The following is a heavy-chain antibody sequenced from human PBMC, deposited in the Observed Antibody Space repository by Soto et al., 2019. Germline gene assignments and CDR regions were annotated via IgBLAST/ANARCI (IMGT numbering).Heavy chain of an antibody. D-gene: IGHD3-10*01. CDR1: GGSLSSLY. CDR3: KGYYYGSGSSLPYYYYMDV. J-gene: IGHJ6*03. V-gene: IGHV4-59*08. Sequence: PSETLSLTCTVSGGSLSSLYWSWIRQPPGKGLEWVGYIYYNGSTYYNPSLKSRVTISVDTSKNQFSLKLSSVTAADTAVYYCKGYYYGSGSSLPYYYYMDVWGKGTTVTVS. CDR2: IYYNGST.